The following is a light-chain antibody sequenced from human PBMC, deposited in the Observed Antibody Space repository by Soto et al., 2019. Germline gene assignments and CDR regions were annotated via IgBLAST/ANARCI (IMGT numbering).Light chain of an antibody. CDR1: SADIGNCNY. CDR2: AVS. CDR3: SSYTTSSTLV. J-gene: IGLJ1*01. V-gene: IGLV2-14*01. Sequence: QSALTQPASVSLSPAHSITISCTRTSADIGNCNYVSWYQHPPGKALNLMIYAVSDRPSGVSIRFSGSKSGNTAPLTSSGLQAEDEINYYCSSYTTSSTLVFGSGTKVTVL.